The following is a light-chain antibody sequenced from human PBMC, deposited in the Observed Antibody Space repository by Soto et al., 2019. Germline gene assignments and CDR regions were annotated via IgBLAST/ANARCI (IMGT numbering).Light chain of an antibody. V-gene: IGKV1D-16*01. CDR3: QQYNSYPLFT. J-gene: IGKJ3*01. CDR2: AAS. CDR1: QGISSW. Sequence: DIQMTQSPSSLSASVGDRVTITCRASQGISSWLAWYQQKPEKAPKSLIYAASSLQSGVPSRFSGSGSGTYFPLTISSLQHEDFASYYCQQYNSYPLFTFGPGTKVDIK.